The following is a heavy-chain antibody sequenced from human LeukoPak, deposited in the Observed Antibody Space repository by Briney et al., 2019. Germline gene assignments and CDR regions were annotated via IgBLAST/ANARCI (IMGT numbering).Heavy chain of an antibody. CDR2: IYYSGST. CDR1: GGSISSYY. Sequence: SETLSLTCTVSGGSISSYYWSWIRQPPGKGLEWIGYIYYSGSTNYNPSLKSRVTISVDTSKNQFSLKLSSVTAADTAVYYCARGRYLLGLDYWGQGTLVTVSS. CDR3: ARGRYLLGLDY. J-gene: IGHJ4*02. D-gene: IGHD1-20*01. V-gene: IGHV4-59*01.